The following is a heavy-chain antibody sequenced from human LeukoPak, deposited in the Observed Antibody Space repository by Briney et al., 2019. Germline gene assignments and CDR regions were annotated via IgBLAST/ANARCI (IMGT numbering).Heavy chain of an antibody. D-gene: IGHD2-8*02. CDR1: GFTFDDRA. Sequence: AGGSLRLSCGASGFTFDDRAMHWVRQAPGKGLEWVSLISWNGGSTYYADSVKGRFTISRDNSKNSLHLQMNSLRAEDTALYYCTRVQAGRSGLMDVWGRGTTVTVSS. V-gene: IGHV3-43D*04. CDR2: ISWNGGST. J-gene: IGHJ6*02. CDR3: TRVQAGRSGLMDV.